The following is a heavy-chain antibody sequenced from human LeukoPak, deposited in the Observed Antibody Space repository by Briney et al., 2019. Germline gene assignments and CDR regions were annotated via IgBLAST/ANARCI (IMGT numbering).Heavy chain of an antibody. V-gene: IGHV1-18*01. CDR2: ISACNGNT. Sequence: ASVKVSYKASGYTFTSCGISWVRQAPGQGLEWMGWISACNGNTNYAQKLQGRVTMTTDTSTSTAYMELRSLRSDDTDVYYCVRDSTWAMDVWGKGTTVTVSS. J-gene: IGHJ6*03. CDR1: GYTFTSCG. D-gene: IGHD1-26*01. CDR3: VRDSTWAMDV.